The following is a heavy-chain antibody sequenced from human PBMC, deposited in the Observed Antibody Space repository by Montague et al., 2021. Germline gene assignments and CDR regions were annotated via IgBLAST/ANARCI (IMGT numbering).Heavy chain of an antibody. J-gene: IGHJ6*03. CDR3: ARERDRYYYMDI. CDR1: RSLINSDYY. Sequence: SETLSLTCTVSRSLINSDYYWGWFRQHPGRGLQWMVSVSHGGRTYYNTSLMSRVTIILDTSNNNFSLKLSSVTAADTAMYYCARERDRYYYMDIWGKGTTITVSS. V-gene: IGHV4-38-2*02. CDR2: VSHGGRT.